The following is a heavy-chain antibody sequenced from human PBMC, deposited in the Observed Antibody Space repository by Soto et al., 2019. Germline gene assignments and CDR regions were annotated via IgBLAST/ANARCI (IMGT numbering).Heavy chain of an antibody. V-gene: IGHV1-8*01. J-gene: IGHJ3*02. CDR1: GYTFTSYD. CDR3: ASPSGYSSSWRPDAFDI. Sequence: ASVKVSCKASGYTFTSYDINWVRQATGQGLEWMGWMNPNRGNTGYAQKFQGRVTMTRNTSISTAYMELSSLRLEETAVYYWASPSGYSSSWRPDAFDIWGQGTMVTVSS. D-gene: IGHD6-13*01. CDR2: MNPNRGNT.